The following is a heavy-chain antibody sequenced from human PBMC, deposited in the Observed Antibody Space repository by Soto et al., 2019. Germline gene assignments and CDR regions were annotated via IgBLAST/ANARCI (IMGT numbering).Heavy chain of an antibody. Sequence: QVRLEESGGGEVQPGTSLRLSCAASGFTFSDYAMHCIRQAPGKGLEWVAVISYEGSEIYYSDSVKGRFTISRDNTMNTVYLQMSSVRRDDTAVYYCTRTYYNFWSGFSDWGQGALVTVSS. D-gene: IGHD3-3*01. J-gene: IGHJ4*02. V-gene: IGHV3-30*04. CDR2: ISYEGSEI. CDR3: TRTYYNFWSGFSD. CDR1: GFTFSDYA.